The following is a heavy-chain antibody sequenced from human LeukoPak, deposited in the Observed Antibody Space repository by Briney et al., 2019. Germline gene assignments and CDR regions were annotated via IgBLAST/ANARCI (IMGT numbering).Heavy chain of an antibody. CDR3: ARDNVGWFDP. D-gene: IGHD2-15*01. CDR2: IYSGGST. Sequence: GGSLRLSCAASGFTVSSNYMSWVRQAPGKGLEWVSVIYSGGSTYYADSVKGRFIISRDNSKNTLYLQMNSLRAEDTAVYYCARDNVGWFDPWGQGTLVTVSS. J-gene: IGHJ5*02. CDR1: GFTVSSNY. V-gene: IGHV3-53*01.